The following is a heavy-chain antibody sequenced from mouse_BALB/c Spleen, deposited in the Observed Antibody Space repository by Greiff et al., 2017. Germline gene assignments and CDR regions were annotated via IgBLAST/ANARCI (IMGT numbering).Heavy chain of an antibody. D-gene: IGHD2-1*01. CDR1: GFNIKDTY. J-gene: IGHJ4*01. Sequence: VQLQQSGAELVKPGASVKLSCTASGFNIKDTYMHWVKQRPEQGLEWIGRIDPANGNTKYDPKFQGKATITADTSSNTAYLQLSSLTSEDTAVYSCAVIYYGNYDYAMDYWGQGTSVTVSS. CDR2: IDPANGNT. V-gene: IGHV14-3*02. CDR3: AVIYYGNYDYAMDY.